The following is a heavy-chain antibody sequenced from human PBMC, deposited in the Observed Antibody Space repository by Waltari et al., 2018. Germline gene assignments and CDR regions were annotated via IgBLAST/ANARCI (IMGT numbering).Heavy chain of an antibody. D-gene: IGHD2-15*01. CDR2: IKHSGRT. V-gene: IGHV4-34*01. CDR3: AREVVVAASFRFYYYGMDV. J-gene: IGHJ6*02. Sequence: QVQLQQWGAGLLKPSENLSLTCAVYGGSFSGHYWIWIRQPPGKGLEWIGEIKHSGRTNYNRSCKSRVTIAVDTSKNQYSLKLSSVTAADTAVYYCAREVVVAASFRFYYYGMDVWGQGTTVTVSS. CDR1: GGSFSGHY.